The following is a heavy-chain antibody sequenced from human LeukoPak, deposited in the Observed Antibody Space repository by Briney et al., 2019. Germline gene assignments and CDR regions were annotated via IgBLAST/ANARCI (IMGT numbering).Heavy chain of an antibody. CDR3: ARDRTYYLDY. CDR1: GGSISSGGYY. CDR2: IYYSGST. Sequence: SQTLSLTCTVSGGSISSGGYYWSWIRQHPGKGLEWIGYIYYSGSTYYNPSLKSRDTISVDTSKNQFSLKLSSVTAADTAVYYCARDRTYYLDYWGQGTLVTVSS. V-gene: IGHV4-31*03. J-gene: IGHJ4*02.